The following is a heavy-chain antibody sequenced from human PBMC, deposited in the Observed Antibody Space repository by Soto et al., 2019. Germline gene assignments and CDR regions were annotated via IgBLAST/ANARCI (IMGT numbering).Heavy chain of an antibody. D-gene: IGHD6-13*01. V-gene: IGHV1-3*01. Sequence: GASVKVSCKASGYTFTSYAMHWVRQAPGQRLEWMGWINAGNGNTKYSQKFQGRVTITRDTSASTAYTKPSSLRSEDTAVYYCARDGAAGVFDYWGQGTLVTVSS. CDR3: ARDGAAGVFDY. J-gene: IGHJ4*02. CDR2: INAGNGNT. CDR1: GYTFTSYA.